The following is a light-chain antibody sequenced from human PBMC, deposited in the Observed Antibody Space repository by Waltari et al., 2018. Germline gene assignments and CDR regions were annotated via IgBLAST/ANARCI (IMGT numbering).Light chain of an antibody. CDR1: SGHSSNI. V-gene: IGLV4-69*01. CDR3: QTGGHGTWV. J-gene: IGLJ3*02. Sequence: QLVLTQSPSASASLGASVKLTCTLSSGHSSNIIAWHQQQPEKGPRYLMKVNSDGSHTKGDEFPVRFSCSCSGAERYLTISSVQSEDEADYYCQTGGHGTWVFGGGTKLTVL. CDR2: VNSDGSH.